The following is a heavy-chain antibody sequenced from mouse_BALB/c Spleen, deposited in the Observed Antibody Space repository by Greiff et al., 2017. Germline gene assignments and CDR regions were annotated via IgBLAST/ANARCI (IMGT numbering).Heavy chain of an antibody. CDR2: INPSTGYT. D-gene: IGHD1-1*01. J-gene: IGHJ3*01. V-gene: IGHV1-7*01. Sequence: VQLQQSGAELAKPGASVKMSCKASGYTFTSYWMHWVKQRPGQGLEWIGYINPSTGYTEYNQKFKDKATLTADKSSSTAYMQLSSLTSEDSAVYYCARRDYYYGSSYWFAYWGQGTLVTVSA. CDR1: GYTFTSYW. CDR3: ARRDYYYGSSYWFAY.